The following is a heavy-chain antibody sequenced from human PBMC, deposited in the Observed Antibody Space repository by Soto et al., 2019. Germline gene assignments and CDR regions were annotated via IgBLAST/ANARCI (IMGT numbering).Heavy chain of an antibody. CDR3: ARDQRMGCSSTSCYYYYGMDV. V-gene: IGHV4-59*01. CDR1: GGSISSYY. CDR2: IYYSGST. J-gene: IGHJ6*02. Sequence: QVQLQESGPGLVKPSETLSLTCTVSGGSISSYYWSWIRQPPGKGLEWIGYIYYSGSTNYNPSLKSRVTISVDTSKNQFSLKLSSVTAADTAVYYCARDQRMGCSSTSCYYYYGMDVWGQGTTVTVSS. D-gene: IGHD2-2*01.